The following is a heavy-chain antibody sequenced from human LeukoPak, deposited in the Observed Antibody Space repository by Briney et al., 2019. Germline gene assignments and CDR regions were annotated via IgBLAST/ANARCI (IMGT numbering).Heavy chain of an antibody. CDR3: ARRTSHDYRYYFDY. CDR2: IIPILGIA. Sequence: SVKVSCKASGGTFSSYAISWVRQAPGQGLEWMGRIIPILGIANYAQKFQGRVTITADESTSTAYMELSSLRSEDTAVYYCARRTSHDYRYYFDYWGQGTLVTVSS. CDR1: GGTFSSYA. J-gene: IGHJ4*02. D-gene: IGHD4-11*01. V-gene: IGHV1-69*04.